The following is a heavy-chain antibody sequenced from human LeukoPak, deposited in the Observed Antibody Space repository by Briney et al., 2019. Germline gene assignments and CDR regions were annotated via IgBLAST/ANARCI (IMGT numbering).Heavy chain of an antibody. V-gene: IGHV3-30-3*01. J-gene: IGHJ4*02. Sequence: GRSLRLSCAASGFTFSAYAMHWVRQASGKGLEWVAVISYDGNNKYYADSVKGRFTISRDDSKNTVYLQMNSLKTEDTAVYYCTTDLSGWYWIPSDFWGQGSLVTVSS. CDR1: GFTFSAYA. CDR3: TTDLSGWYWIPSDF. CDR2: ISYDGNNK. D-gene: IGHD6-19*01.